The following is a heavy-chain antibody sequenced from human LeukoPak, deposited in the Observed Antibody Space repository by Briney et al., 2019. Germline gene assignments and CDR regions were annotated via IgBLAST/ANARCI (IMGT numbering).Heavy chain of an antibody. CDR2: INGDGSTT. CDR1: GFTFSTYW. D-gene: IGHD3-10*01. Sequence: GGSLRLSCTASGFTFSTYWINWVRQSPGKGPVWVALINGDGSTTTHADSVKGRFTISRDNAKNAAYLQMNSLRDEDTAVYFCARDYAGSPDYWGQGTLVTVSA. V-gene: IGHV3-74*03. J-gene: IGHJ4*02. CDR3: ARDYAGSPDY.